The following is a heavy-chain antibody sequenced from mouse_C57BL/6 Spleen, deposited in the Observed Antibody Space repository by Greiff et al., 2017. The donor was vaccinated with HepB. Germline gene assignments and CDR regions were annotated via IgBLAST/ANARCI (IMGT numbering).Heavy chain of an antibody. CDR1: GYTFTSYW. D-gene: IGHD2-3*01. J-gene: IGHJ2*01. V-gene: IGHV1-64*01. CDR2: IHPNSGST. Sequence: QVQLKQPGAELVKPGASVKLSCKASGYTFTSYWMHWVKQRPGQGLEWIGMIHPNSGSTNYNEKFKSKATLTVDKSSSTAYMQLSSLTSEDSAVYYCASSHYDGYYSYWGQGTTLTVSS. CDR3: ASSHYDGYYSY.